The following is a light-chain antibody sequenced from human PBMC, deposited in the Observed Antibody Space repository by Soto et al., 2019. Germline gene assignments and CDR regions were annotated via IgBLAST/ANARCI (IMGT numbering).Light chain of an antibody. V-gene: IGLV1-44*01. CDR3: AACDDSLNGRVV. CDR1: SSNIGSNT. J-gene: IGLJ2*01. Sequence: QSVLTQPPSASGTPGQRVTISCSGSSSNIGSNTVNWYQQLPGTAPKLLIYSNNQRPSGVPDRFSGSKSGTSAPLAISRLQSEDEADYYCAACDDSLNGRVVFGGGTQLTVL. CDR2: SNN.